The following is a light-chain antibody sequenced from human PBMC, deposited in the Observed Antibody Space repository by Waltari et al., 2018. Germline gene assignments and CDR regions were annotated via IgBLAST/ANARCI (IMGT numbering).Light chain of an antibody. Sequence: EIVLTPSPGTLSLSPGERATLSCRASQSVTSSYLAWYQQQPGQAPRLLIYGASSRATGIPDRFSGSGSGTDFTLTISRLEPEDFAVYYCQQYGSSPATFGQGTKLDIK. J-gene: IGKJ2*01. CDR3: QQYGSSPAT. V-gene: IGKV3-20*01. CDR2: GAS. CDR1: QSVTSSY.